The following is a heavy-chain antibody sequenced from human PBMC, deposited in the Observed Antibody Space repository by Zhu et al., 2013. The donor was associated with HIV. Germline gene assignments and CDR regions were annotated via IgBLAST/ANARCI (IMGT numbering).Heavy chain of an antibody. CDR1: GYRFTAYY. CDR3: ARDPSTRYYTDI. V-gene: IGHV1-2*02. CDR2: INPKNGDT. J-gene: IGHJ6*03. Sequence: QAQLMQSGPEVKKPGASVKVSCKPLGYRFTAYYLHWVRQAPGKGIEWMGYINPKNGDTKLAQTFRDRISVTRDTSINTVYMELRSLTSDDTAVYYCARDPSTRYYTDIWGKGTTVIVSS.